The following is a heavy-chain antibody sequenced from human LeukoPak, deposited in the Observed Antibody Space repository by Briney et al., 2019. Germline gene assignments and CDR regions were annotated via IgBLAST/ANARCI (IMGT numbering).Heavy chain of an antibody. CDR2: IGTSSTTI. D-gene: IGHD4-11*01. CDR3: ARDYSNYGDYYYMDV. Sequence: GGSLRLSCAASGFTFSSYTMNWVRQPPGKGLEWVSNIGTSSTTIYYADSVKGRFTISRDNSKNTLYLQMNSLRAEDTAVYYCARDYSNYGDYYYMDVWGKGTTVTVSS. V-gene: IGHV3-48*01. CDR1: GFTFSSYT. J-gene: IGHJ6*03.